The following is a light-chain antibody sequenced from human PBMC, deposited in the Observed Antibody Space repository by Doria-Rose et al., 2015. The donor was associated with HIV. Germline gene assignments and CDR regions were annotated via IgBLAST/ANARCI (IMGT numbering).Light chain of an antibody. V-gene: IGKV4-1*01. J-gene: IGKJ3*01. CDR1: QSLLYTSKHS. Sequence: DIQMTQSPESLGMSLGERATLNCKSNQSLLYTSKHSLAWYQQKPVQPPKLLIYWASTRQSGVPARFSGSGSGTDFTLTISSLEAEDVAVYYCQQYYDTPSFGPGTTVDIK. CDR3: QQYYDTPS. CDR2: WAS.